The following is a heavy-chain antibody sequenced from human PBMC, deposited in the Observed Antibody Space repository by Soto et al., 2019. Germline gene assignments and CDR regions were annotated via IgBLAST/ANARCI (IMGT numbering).Heavy chain of an antibody. J-gene: IGHJ6*03. V-gene: IGHV4-34*01. D-gene: IGHD2-15*01. Sequence: PSETLSLTCAVYGGSFSGYYWSWIRQPPGKGLEWIGEINHSGSTNYNPSLKSRVTISVDTSKNQFSLKLSSVTAADTAVYYCARHGCSGGSCYSYYYYYMDVWGKGTTVTVSS. CDR1: GGSFSGYY. CDR3: ARHGCSGGSCYSYYYYYMDV. CDR2: INHSGST.